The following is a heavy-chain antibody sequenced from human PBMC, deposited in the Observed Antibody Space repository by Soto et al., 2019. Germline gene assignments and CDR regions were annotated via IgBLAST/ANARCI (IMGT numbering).Heavy chain of an antibody. CDR2: ISGDGGGK. V-gene: IGHV3-23*01. Sequence: PGGSLRLSCSASGFTFSIYAMSWVRQAPGKGLEWVSSISGDGGGKYYADSVKGRFTISRDNSKNTLYLQMNSLRAEDTAVYYCAKVGPIRYWGQGTLVTVSS. CDR1: GFTFSIYA. CDR3: AKVGPIRY. J-gene: IGHJ4*02.